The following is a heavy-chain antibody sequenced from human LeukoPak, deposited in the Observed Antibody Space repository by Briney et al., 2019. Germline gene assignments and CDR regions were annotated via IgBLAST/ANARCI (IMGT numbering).Heavy chain of an antibody. D-gene: IGHD5-24*01. CDR1: GFTFDDYV. CDR3: ARDLNWPGP. CDR2: ISWNSGTI. V-gene: IGHV3-9*01. J-gene: IGHJ5*02. Sequence: PGGSLRLSCAASGFTFDDYVMNWVRQAPGKGLEWVSGISWNSGTIGYVDSVNGRFTISRDNAKNSLYLQMNSLRVDDTAVYYCARDLNWPGPWGQGTLVTVSS.